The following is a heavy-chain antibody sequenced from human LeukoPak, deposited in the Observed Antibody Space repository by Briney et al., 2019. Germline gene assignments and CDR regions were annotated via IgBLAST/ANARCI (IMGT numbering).Heavy chain of an antibody. D-gene: IGHD2-15*01. J-gene: IGHJ5*02. V-gene: IGHV4-4*07. Sequence: SETLSLTCTVSGGCIAIYSWSWIRPSAGKGLEWIGIIDARASTNYNPSLKSRVDMSVDTSKKQFTLNLSSVPAALSVVYYCARDRPCSQWFAPWAREPWSLSPQ. CDR3: ARDRPCSQWFAP. CDR2: IDARAST. CDR1: GGCIAIYS.